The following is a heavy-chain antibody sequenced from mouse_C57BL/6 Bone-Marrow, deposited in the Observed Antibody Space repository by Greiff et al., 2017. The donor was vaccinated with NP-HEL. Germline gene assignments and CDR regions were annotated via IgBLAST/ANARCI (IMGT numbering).Heavy chain of an antibody. D-gene: IGHD1-1*01. J-gene: IGHJ2*01. Sequence: VQLQQSGAELARPGASVKLSCKASGYTFTSYGISWVKQRTGQGLEWIGEIYPRSGNTYYNEQFKGKATLTADKSSSTAYMELRSLTSEDAAVYFCASYYYGYFDYWGQGTTLTVSS. CDR3: ASYYYGYFDY. CDR2: IYPRSGNT. V-gene: IGHV1-81*01. CDR1: GYTFTSYG.